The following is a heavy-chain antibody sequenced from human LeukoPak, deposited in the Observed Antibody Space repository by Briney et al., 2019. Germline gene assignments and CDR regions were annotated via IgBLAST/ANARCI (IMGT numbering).Heavy chain of an antibody. J-gene: IGHJ4*02. V-gene: IGHV1-69*06. CDR2: IIPIFGTA. D-gene: IGHD6-19*01. Sequence: ASVKVSCKASGGTFSSYAISWVRQAPGQGLEWMGGIIPIFGTANYAQKFQGRVTITADKSTSTAYMELSSLRSEDTAVYYCARDRTRTGYSSGWYHDYWGQGTLVTVSS. CDR3: ARDRTRTGYSSGWYHDY. CDR1: GGTFSSYA.